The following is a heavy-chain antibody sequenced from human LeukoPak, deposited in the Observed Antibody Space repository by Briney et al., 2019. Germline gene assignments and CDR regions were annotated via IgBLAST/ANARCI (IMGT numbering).Heavy chain of an antibody. V-gene: IGHV4-34*01. CDR1: GGSFSGYY. CDR2: INHSGST. Sequence: PSETLSLTCAVYGGSFSGYYWSWIRQPPGKGLEWIGEINHSGSTNYNPSLKSRVTISVDTSKNQFSLKLSSVTAADTAVYYCARNYGRARGRPDYWGQGTLVTVSS. CDR3: ARNYGRARGRPDY. D-gene: IGHD3-10*02. J-gene: IGHJ4*02.